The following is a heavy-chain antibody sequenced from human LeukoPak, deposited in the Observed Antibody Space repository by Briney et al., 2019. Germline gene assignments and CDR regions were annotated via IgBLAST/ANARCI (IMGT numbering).Heavy chain of an antibody. V-gene: IGHV1-2*02. CDR2: INPNSGGT. J-gene: IGHJ3*02. Sequence: ASVKVSSKPSVYTFTGYYMHWGRQAPGQGLEWMGWINPNSGGTNYAQKFQGRVTMTRDTSISTAYMELSRLRSDDTAVYYCARGRSGWTEDAFDIWGQGTMVTVSS. CDR3: ARGRSGWTEDAFDI. CDR1: VYTFTGYY. D-gene: IGHD6-19*01.